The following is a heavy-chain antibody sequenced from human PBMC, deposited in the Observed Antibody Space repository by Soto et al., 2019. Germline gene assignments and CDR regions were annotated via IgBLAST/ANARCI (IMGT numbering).Heavy chain of an antibody. CDR3: ARLYRGGSSWYINYYYGMDV. V-gene: IGHV1-18*01. CDR1: GYTFTSYG. J-gene: IGHJ6*02. D-gene: IGHD6-13*01. CDR2: ISAYNGNT. Sequence: ASVKVSCKASGYTFTSYGISWVRQAPGQGLEWMGWISAYNGNTNYPQKLQGRVTMTTDTSTSTAYMELRSLRSDDTAVYYCARLYRGGSSWYINYYYGMDVWGQGTTVTVSS.